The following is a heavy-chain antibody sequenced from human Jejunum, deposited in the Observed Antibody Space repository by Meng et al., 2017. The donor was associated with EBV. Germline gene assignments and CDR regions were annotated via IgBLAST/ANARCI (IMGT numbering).Heavy chain of an antibody. CDR2: IYYSGNT. V-gene: IGHV4-39*07. CDR1: GGSFSSSGYY. CDR3: ARVFFGVIDY. D-gene: IGHD2-8*01. Sequence: LQLQESGPGLVKPSXPLSLTCTVSGGSFSSSGYYWNWIRQPPGKGLEWIGSIYYSGNTYYNPSLKSRVTISIDPSKNQFSLKLISVTAADTAVYYCARVFFGVIDYWGQGTLVTVSS. J-gene: IGHJ4*02.